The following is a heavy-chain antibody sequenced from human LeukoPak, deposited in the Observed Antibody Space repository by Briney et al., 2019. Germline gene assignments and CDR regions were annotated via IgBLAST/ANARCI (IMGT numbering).Heavy chain of an antibody. CDR3: SNGIYRDSY. V-gene: IGHV3-7*01. D-gene: IGHD1-26*01. CDR1: GFTFTSYW. Sequence: PGGSLRLSCEASGFTFTSYWMAWVRQAPGKGLEWVANIAQDGAEAVYADSVRGRFSISRDNAKNSLYLQMNNLRAEDTAVYYCSNGIYRDSYWGQGTQATVSS. CDR2: IAQDGAEA. J-gene: IGHJ4*02.